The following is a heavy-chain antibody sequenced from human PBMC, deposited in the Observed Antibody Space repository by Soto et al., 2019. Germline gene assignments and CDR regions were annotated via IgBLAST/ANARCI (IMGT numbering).Heavy chain of an antibody. Sequence: GPSVTVSCKASGGTFSSYAISWVRQAPGQGLEWMGGIIPIFGTANYAQKFQGRVTITADESTSTAYMELSSLRSEDTAVYYCARAITGADDAFDIWGQGTMVTVSS. D-gene: IGHD7-27*01. V-gene: IGHV1-69*01. J-gene: IGHJ3*02. CDR3: ARAITGADDAFDI. CDR1: GGTFSSYA. CDR2: IIPIFGTA.